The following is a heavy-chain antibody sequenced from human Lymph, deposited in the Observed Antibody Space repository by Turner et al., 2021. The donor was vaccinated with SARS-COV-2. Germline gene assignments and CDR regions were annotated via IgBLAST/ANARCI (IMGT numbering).Heavy chain of an antibody. D-gene: IGHD3-3*01. J-gene: IGHJ6*02. V-gene: IGHV1-2*02. CDR1: GYTFTGSY. CDR2: INPNSGGT. Sequence: QVQLVQSGAEVKKPGASVKVSCKASGYTFTGSYMYWVRQAPGQVLEWMRWINPNSGGTNYAQKFQGRVTMTRDTSISAAYMELSRLRSDDTAVYYCARDVERYNDFWSGYSGGYGMDDWGQGTTVTVSS. CDR3: ARDVERYNDFWSGYSGGYGMDD.